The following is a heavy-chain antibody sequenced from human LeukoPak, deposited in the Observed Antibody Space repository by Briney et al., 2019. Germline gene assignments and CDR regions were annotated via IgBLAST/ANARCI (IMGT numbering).Heavy chain of an antibody. V-gene: IGHV4-59*01. CDR1: GGSISSYY. CDR3: ARVHYDFWSGYYSGNWFDP. D-gene: IGHD3-3*01. J-gene: IGHJ5*02. Sequence: SETLSLTCTVYGGSISSYYWSWIRQPPGKGLEWIGYIYYSGSTNYNPSLKSRVTISVDTSKNQFSLKLSSVTAADTAVYYCARVHYDFWSGYYSGNWFDPWGQGTLVTVSS. CDR2: IYYSGST.